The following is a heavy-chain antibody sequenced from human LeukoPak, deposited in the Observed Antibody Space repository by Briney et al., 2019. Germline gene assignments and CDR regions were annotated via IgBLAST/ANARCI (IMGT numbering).Heavy chain of an antibody. V-gene: IGHV4-59*08. CDR3: ARQVGRCSSTSCQGIPFDL. J-gene: IGHJ2*01. CDR2: IYYSGST. D-gene: IGHD2-2*01. CDR1: GSSISSYY. Sequence: SETLSLTCTVSGSSISSYYWSWIRQPPGKGLEGIGYIYYSGSTNYNPPLKSRVTISVDTSKTQFSLKLSSVTAADTAVYYCARQVGRCSSTSCQGIPFDLWGRGTLVTVSS.